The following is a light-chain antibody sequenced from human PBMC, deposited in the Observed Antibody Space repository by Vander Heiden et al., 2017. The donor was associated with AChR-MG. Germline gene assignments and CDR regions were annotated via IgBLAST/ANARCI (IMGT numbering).Light chain of an antibody. CDR2: AAS. CDR3: QQSYSTPYT. V-gene: IGKV1-39*01. J-gene: IGKJ2*01. CDR1: QSISSD. Sequence: DIQMTKSPSSLSASVGDRVTITCRASQSISSDLNWYQQKPGKAPKLLINAASSLQSGVPSRFSGSGSGTDFTLTISSLQPEDFATYYCQQSYSTPYTFGQGTKLEIK.